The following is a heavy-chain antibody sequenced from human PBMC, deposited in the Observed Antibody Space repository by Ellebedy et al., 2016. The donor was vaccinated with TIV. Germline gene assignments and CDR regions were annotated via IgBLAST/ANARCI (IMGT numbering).Heavy chain of an antibody. CDR1: GGSFSDYY. V-gene: IGHV4-34*12. J-gene: IGHJ4*02. CDR3: VHNRY. CDR2: FIHSGGP. Sequence: MPSETPSLTCAVYGGSFSDYYWSWIRQSPGKGLEWIGEFIHSGGPNYNPSLKSRVTISVDTSKKQFSLILRSVTAADTAMYYCVHNRYWGQGTLVTVSS.